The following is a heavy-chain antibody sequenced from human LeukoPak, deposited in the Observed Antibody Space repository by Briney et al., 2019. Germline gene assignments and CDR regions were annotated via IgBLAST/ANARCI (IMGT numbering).Heavy chain of an antibody. D-gene: IGHD3-3*01. CDR3: AKVSDYDFWSGPYYYYGMDV. CDR2: ISGSGGST. V-gene: IGHV3-23*01. Sequence: GGSLRLSCAASGFTVSSNYMSWVRQAPGKGLEWVSAISGSGGSTYYADSVKGRFTISRDNSKNTLYLQMNSLRAEDTAVYYCAKVSDYDFWSGPYYYYGMDVWGQGTTVTVSS. J-gene: IGHJ6*02. CDR1: GFTVSSNY.